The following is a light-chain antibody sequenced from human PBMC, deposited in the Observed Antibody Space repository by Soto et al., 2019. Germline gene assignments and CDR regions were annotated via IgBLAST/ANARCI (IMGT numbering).Light chain of an antibody. CDR2: DVS. J-gene: IGLJ1*01. V-gene: IGLV2-14*03. Sequence: QSALTQPASVSGSPGQSITISCTVTSSDIGGYNYVSWYQQLPGKVPKLIIYDVSNRPSGVSDRFSGSKSGNAASLTISGLQAQDEADYHCSSCTSTSTLYVFGTGTKVTVL. CDR1: SSDIGGYNY. CDR3: SSCTSTSTLYV.